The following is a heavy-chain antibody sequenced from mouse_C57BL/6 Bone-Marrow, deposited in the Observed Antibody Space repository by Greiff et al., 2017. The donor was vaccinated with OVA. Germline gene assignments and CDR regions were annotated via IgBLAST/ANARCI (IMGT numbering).Heavy chain of an antibody. J-gene: IGHJ2*01. V-gene: IGHV1-15*01. Sequence: VKLLESGAELVRPGASVTLSCKASGYTFTDYEMHWVKQTPVHGLEWIGAIDPETGGTAYNQKFKGKAILTADKSSSTAYMELRSLTSEDSAVYYCTRGIQLGFDYWGQGTTLTVSS. CDR2: IDPETGGT. D-gene: IGHD4-1*02. CDR1: GYTFTDYE. CDR3: TRGIQLGFDY.